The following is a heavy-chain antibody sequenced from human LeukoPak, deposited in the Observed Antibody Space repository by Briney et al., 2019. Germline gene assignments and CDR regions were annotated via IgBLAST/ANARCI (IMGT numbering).Heavy chain of an antibody. J-gene: IGHJ4*02. CDR1: GFTFDNYA. V-gene: IGHV3-23*01. CDR2: ISDGGGNT. CDR3: ATLWDYDSSY. D-gene: IGHD3-22*01. Sequence: GGSLRLSCAASGFTFDNYAINWVRQASGKGLEWVSGISDGGGNTKYADSVKGRFTISRDNSKNTLYLQMNNLRAEDTAVYYCATLWDYDSSYWGQGTLVTVSS.